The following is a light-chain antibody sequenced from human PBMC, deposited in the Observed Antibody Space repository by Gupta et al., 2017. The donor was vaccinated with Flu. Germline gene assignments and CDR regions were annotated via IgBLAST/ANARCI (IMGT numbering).Light chain of an antibody. CDR2: GGS. J-gene: IGKJ1*01. CDR3: HQYGGSPWT. V-gene: IGKV3-20*01. CDR1: QNISSRF. Sequence: EIVLTQSPGTLSLSPGERATLSCRASQNISSRFLAWYQQKPGQAPRPLIFGGSRRATGIPDRFSGSGSGTDFTLTISRLEPEDFAVYYCHQYGGSPWTFGQGTKVEI.